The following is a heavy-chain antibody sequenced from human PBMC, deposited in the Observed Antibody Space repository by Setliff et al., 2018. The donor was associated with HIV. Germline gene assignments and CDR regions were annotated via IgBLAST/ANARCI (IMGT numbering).Heavy chain of an antibody. CDR1: GGTFSLYA. V-gene: IGHV1-69*13. CDR2: IIPIFNTA. J-gene: IGHJ5*02. CDR3: ARDQATGYEKVWFSWIDP. Sequence: SVKVSCKASGGTFSLYAINWARQAPGQGLEWMGGIIPIFNTANYAQKFQGRVTITADGSTSTAYMELSSLRFEDTATYYCARDQATGYEKVWFSWIDPWGQGTLVTSP. D-gene: IGHD5-12*01.